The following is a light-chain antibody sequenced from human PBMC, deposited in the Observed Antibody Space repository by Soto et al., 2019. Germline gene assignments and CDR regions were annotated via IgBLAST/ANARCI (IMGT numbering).Light chain of an antibody. CDR2: DAS. J-gene: IGKJ4*01. V-gene: IGKV1-5*01. Sequence: DIQMTQSPSTLSASVGDRVTITCRASQSSSSWLAWYQQKPGKAPKLLIYDASILESGVPSRFSGSGSGTEFTLTISSLQSDDFATYYCQQYNSYPLTFDGGTTVEIK. CDR1: QSSSSW. CDR3: QQYNSYPLT.